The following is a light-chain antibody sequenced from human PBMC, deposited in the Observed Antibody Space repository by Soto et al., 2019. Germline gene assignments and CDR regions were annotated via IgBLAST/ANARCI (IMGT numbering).Light chain of an antibody. CDR3: KQRSDWPST. Sequence: DIVLTQSPGTLSLSPGDTATLSCRASQSISRYLAWYQQKPGQAPRLLIYDASNRATGIPTRFSGSGSGTDFTLPVSSLDPEDFAVYDCKQRSDWPSTFGQGTRVKL. CDR2: DAS. J-gene: IGKJ1*01. CDR1: QSISRY. V-gene: IGKV3-11*01.